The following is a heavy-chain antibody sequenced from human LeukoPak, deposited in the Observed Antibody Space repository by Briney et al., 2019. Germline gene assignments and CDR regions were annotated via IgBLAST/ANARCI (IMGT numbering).Heavy chain of an antibody. CDR2: IYSSGNT. D-gene: IGHD6-25*01. Sequence: SETLSLTCNVSGVSISSSSYYWGWIRQPPGKGLEWIGSIYSSGNTYYNSSLKSRVTISIDTSKNQVSLKMSSVTAADTAVYYCAKSGGYGLIDYWGQGTLVTVSS. V-gene: IGHV4-39*01. CDR1: GVSISSSSYY. CDR3: AKSGGYGLIDY. J-gene: IGHJ4*01.